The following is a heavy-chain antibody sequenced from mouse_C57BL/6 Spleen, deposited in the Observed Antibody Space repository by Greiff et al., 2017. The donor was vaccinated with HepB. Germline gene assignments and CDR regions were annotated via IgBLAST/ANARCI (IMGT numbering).Heavy chain of an antibody. CDR1: GYTFTDYY. J-gene: IGHJ2*01. CDR2: INPNNGGT. CDR3: ARRTGTWNFEY. V-gene: IGHV1-26*01. D-gene: IGHD4-1*01. Sequence: EVQLQQSGPELVKPGASVKISCKASGYTFTDYYMNWVKQSHGKSLEWIGDINPNNGGTSYNQKFKGKATLTVDKSSSTAYMELRSLTSEDSAVYYCARRTGTWNFEYWGQGTTVTVSS.